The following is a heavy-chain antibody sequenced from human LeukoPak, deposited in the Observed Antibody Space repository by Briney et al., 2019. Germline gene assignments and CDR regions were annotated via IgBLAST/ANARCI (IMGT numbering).Heavy chain of an antibody. J-gene: IGHJ4*02. Sequence: SETLSLTCTVSGDSITSYHWSWIRQPPGKGPEWVGGIHYTGTTNYSPSLRSRVTRSVDTSKNQFCMKLSSVTAADTAVYYCARDTGRDGGFDYWGQGTLVTVSS. CDR3: ARDTGRDGGFDY. CDR1: GDSITSYH. D-gene: IGHD1-1*01. V-gene: IGHV4-59*01. CDR2: IHYTGTT.